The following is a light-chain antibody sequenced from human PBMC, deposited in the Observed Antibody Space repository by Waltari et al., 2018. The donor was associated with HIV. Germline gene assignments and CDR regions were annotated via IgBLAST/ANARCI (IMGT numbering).Light chain of an antibody. CDR2: FNS. CDR1: NISSKS. J-gene: IGLJ3*02. V-gene: IGLV3-21*04. Sequence: SYVLTQPPSVSVAPGAAATISRAGWNISSKSVHWYRQRPGQAPVLVIRFNSDRPSGIPDRFSGSTSGNTATLTISRVEVGDEADYYCQVWDSTNHHVVFGGGTELTVL. CDR3: QVWDSTNHHVV.